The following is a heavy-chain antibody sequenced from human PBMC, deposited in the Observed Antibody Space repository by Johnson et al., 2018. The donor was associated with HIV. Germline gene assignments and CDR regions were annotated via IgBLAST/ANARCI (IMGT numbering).Heavy chain of an antibody. Sequence: VQLVESGGGLIQPGGSLRLSCAASGFTFSSNYMSWVRQAPGKGLEWVSVIYSGGSTYYADSVKGRFTIYRDNSKNTLYLQMNRLEAEETAVYYCATPRIPTDGAFDIWGQGTMVTVSS. CDR1: GFTFSSNY. J-gene: IGHJ3*02. D-gene: IGHD2/OR15-2a*01. CDR2: IYSGGST. V-gene: IGHV3-53*01. CDR3: ATPRIPTDGAFDI.